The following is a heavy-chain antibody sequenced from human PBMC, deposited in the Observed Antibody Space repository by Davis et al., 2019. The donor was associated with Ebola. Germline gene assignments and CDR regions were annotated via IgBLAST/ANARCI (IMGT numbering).Heavy chain of an antibody. CDR3: ARGGGFGGYGMDV. D-gene: IGHD3-10*01. J-gene: IGHJ6*02. CDR2: INYSGST. Sequence: MPSETLSLTCAVYGGSFSGYYWTWIHQPPGKGLEWIGEINYSGSTNYNPSLKSRVTISVDTSKNQFSLKLSSVTAADTAVYYCARGGGFGGYGMDVWGQGTTVTVSS. CDR1: GGSFSGYY. V-gene: IGHV4-34*01.